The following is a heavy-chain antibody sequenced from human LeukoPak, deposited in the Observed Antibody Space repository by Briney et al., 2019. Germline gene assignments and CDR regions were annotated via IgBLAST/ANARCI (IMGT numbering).Heavy chain of an antibody. CDR2: IDHSGST. D-gene: IGHD3-10*01. V-gene: IGHV4-34*01. Sequence: PSETLSLTCAVYGGSFSGNYCSWIRQPPGKGLEWIGEIDHSGSTNYNPSLKSRVTISVDTSKNQFSLKLSSVTAADTAVYYCASRVYYGSGSFDYWGQGTLVTVSS. J-gene: IGHJ4*02. CDR1: GGSFSGNY. CDR3: ASRVYYGSGSFDY.